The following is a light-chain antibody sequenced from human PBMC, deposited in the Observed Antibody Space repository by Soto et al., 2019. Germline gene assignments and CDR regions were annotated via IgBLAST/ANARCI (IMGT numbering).Light chain of an antibody. CDR1: QSVSSY. J-gene: IGKJ2*01. CDR2: DAS. V-gene: IGKV3-11*01. CDR3: QQRSNWLYT. Sequence: EIVLTQSPATLSLSPGERVTLSCMASQSVSSYLAWYQQKPGQAPRLLIYDASNRATGIPARFSGSGSGTDFTLTISSLEPEDFAVYYCQQRSNWLYTFGQGTKLEIK.